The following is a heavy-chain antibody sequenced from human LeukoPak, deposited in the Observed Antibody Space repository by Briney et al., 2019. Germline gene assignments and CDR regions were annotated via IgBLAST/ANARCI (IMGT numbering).Heavy chain of an antibody. CDR2: INHSGST. CDR3: ARGFSMVVHLFDY. D-gene: IGHD2-15*01. V-gene: IGHV4-34*01. J-gene: IGHJ4*02. CDR1: GGSISTYY. Sequence: SETLSLSCTVSGGSISTYYWSWIRQPPGKGLEWIGEINHSGSTNYNPSLKSRVTISVDTSKNQFSLKLSSVTAADTAVYYCARGFSMVVHLFDYWGQGTLVTVSS.